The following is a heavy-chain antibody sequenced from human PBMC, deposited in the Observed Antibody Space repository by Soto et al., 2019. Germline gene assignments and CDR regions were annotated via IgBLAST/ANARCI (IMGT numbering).Heavy chain of an antibody. V-gene: IGHV3-30*18. Sequence: SLRLSCAASGFTFSNYGLHWVRRAPGKGLEWVAVISYDGSYKYYADSVKGRFTISRDNSKNTLYLQMNSLRAEDTAVYYCAKERSVVXTTPDFDYWGKGTLVTVSS. D-gene: IGHD5-12*01. CDR2: ISYDGSYK. J-gene: IGHJ4*02. CDR3: AKERSVVXTTPDFDY. CDR1: GFTFSNYG.